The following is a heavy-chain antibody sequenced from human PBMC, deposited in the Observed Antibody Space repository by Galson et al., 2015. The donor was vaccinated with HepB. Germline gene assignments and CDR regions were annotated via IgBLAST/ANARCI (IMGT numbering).Heavy chain of an antibody. V-gene: IGHV3-15*01. CDR2: IKSKTDGGTT. J-gene: IGHJ4*02. CDR3: TTVWRFYLLYNDY. CDR1: GFTFSNAR. D-gene: IGHD3-16*02. Sequence: SLRLSCAASGFTFSNARMSWVRQAPGKGLEWVGRIKSKTDGGTTDYAAPVKGRFTISRDDSKNTLYLQMNSLKTEDTAVYYCTTVWRFYLLYNDYWGQGTLVTVSS.